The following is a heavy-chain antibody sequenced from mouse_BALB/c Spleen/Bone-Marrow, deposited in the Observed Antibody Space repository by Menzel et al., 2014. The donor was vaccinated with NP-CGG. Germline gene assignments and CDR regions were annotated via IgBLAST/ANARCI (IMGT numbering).Heavy chain of an antibody. V-gene: IGHV1-80*01. CDR2: IYPGDGDT. CDR1: GYAFSGYW. J-gene: IGHJ2*01. CDR3: ARGGISVDY. Sequence: QVHVKQSGAELVRPGSSVKISCKASGYAFSGYWMNWVKQRPGQGLEWIGQIYPGDGDTDYNGKFKGKATLTADKSSSTAYMKLSSLTSEDSAVYFCARGGISVDYWGQGTTLTVSS.